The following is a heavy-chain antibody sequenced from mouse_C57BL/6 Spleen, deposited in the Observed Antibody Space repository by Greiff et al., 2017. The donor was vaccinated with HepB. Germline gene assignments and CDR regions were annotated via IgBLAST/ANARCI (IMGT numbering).Heavy chain of an antibody. V-gene: IGHV1-64*01. CDR3: ARWDDYDPFYAMDY. CDR1: GYTFTSYW. J-gene: IGHJ4*01. CDR2: IHPNSGST. D-gene: IGHD2-4*01. Sequence: VQLQQPGAELVKPGASVKLSCKASGYTFTSYWMHWVKQRPGQGLEWIGMIHPNSGSTNYNEKFKSKATLTVDKSSSTAYMQLSSLTSEDSAVYYCARWDDYDPFYAMDYWGQGTSVTVSS.